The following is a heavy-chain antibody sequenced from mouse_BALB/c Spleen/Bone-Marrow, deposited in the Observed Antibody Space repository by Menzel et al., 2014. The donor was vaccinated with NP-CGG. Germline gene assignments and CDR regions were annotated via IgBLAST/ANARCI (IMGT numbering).Heavy chain of an antibody. J-gene: IGHJ4*01. V-gene: IGHV1-69*02. CDR3: TRRDYAMDD. Sequence: QVQLQQSGAELVRPGASVKLSCKASGYTFTSYWINWVKQRPGQGLEWIGNIYPSDSYTNYNQKFKDKATLTVDKSSSTAYMRLSSPTSEDSAVYYCTRRDYAMDDWGQGTSVTVSS. CDR1: GYTFTSYW. CDR2: IYPSDSYT.